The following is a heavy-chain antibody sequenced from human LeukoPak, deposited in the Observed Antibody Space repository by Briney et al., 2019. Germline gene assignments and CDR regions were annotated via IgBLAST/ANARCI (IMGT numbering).Heavy chain of an antibody. V-gene: IGHV3-33*08. Sequence: GGSLRLSCAASGFTFSSYGMHWVRQAPGKGLEWVAVIWYDGSNKYYADSVKGRFTISRDNSKNTLYLQMNSLRAEDTAAYYCARDSYGMDVWGQGTTVTVSS. J-gene: IGHJ6*02. CDR1: GFTFSSYG. CDR2: IWYDGSNK. CDR3: ARDSYGMDV.